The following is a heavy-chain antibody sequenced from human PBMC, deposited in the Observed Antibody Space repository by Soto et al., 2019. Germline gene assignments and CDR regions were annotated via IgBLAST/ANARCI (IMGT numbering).Heavy chain of an antibody. CDR3: ARLLQGIAARPEKDY. CDR1: GGSISSSNW. Sequence: QVQLQESGPGLVKPSGTLSLTCAVSGGSISSSNWWSWVRQPPGKGLEWIGEIYHSGSTNYNPSLKSRVTKSVDKSKNHFSLKLSSVTAAETAVYYCARLLQGIAARPEKDYWGQGTLVTVSS. CDR2: IYHSGST. D-gene: IGHD6-6*01. J-gene: IGHJ4*02. V-gene: IGHV4-4*02.